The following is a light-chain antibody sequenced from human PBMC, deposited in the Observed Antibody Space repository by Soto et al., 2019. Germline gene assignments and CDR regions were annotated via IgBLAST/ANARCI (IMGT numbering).Light chain of an antibody. CDR3: QHYGSSPPVT. Sequence: ILLTQSPGTLSLSPGESATLSCRTSQTTSGKYLAWYQKRPGLAPRLLVYGASRRATGIPDRFRGSGSGTEFTLTISGLETEDFAVYFCQHYGSSPPVTFGQGTRLEIK. CDR1: QTTSGKY. J-gene: IGKJ5*01. CDR2: GAS. V-gene: IGKV3-20*01.